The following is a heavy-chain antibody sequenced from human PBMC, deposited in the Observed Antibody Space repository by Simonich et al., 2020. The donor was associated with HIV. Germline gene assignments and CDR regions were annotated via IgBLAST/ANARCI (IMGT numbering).Heavy chain of an antibody. V-gene: IGHV4-34*01. CDR2: NNHSGST. Sequence: QVQLQQWGAGLLKPSETLSLTCAVYGGSFSGYYWSWIRQPPGKGLEWSGENNHSGSTNYNPSLKRRVTISVDTSKNQFSLKLSSVTAADTAVYYCARLTAGGLGEYFQHWGQGTLVTVSS. CDR3: ARLTAGGLGEYFQH. J-gene: IGHJ1*01. CDR1: GGSFSGYY. D-gene: IGHD6-13*01.